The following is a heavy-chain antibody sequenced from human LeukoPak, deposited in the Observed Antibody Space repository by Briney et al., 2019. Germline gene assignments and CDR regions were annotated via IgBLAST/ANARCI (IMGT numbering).Heavy chain of an antibody. CDR1: GITFSSYS. CDR3: ARRAGDYSHPYDY. J-gene: IGHJ4*02. Sequence: GGSLRLSCASSGITFSSYSMSWVRQAPGKGLEWVSYISSSSTTIYYADSVKGRFTISRDNAKNSLYLQMNSLRAEDTAVYYCARRAGDYSHPYDYWGQGTLVTVSS. CDR2: ISSSSTTI. V-gene: IGHV3-48*04. D-gene: IGHD3-22*01.